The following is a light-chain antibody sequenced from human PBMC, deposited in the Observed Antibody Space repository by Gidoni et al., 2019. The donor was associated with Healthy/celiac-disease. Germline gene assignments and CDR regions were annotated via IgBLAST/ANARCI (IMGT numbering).Light chain of an antibody. Sequence: EIVLTQSPGTLSLSPGERATLSCRASQSVSSSYLAWYQQKPGQAPRLLIYGASSRATGIPDRFSGSGSGTDFTLTISRLEPEDFAVYYCQQYGSSRFXFXPGTKVDIK. V-gene: IGKV3-20*01. CDR1: QSVSSSY. J-gene: IGKJ3*01. CDR3: QQYGSSRFX. CDR2: GAS.